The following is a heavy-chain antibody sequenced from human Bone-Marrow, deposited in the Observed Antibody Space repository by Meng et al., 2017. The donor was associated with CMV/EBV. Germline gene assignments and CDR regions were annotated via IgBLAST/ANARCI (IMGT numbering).Heavy chain of an antibody. D-gene: IGHD2-2*02. CDR3: ARGDCSSTSCYSNYYYGMDV. CDR1: GYTFTSYY. CDR2: MNPNSGNT. V-gene: IGHV1-8*02. Sequence: ASVKVSCKASGYTFTSYYMHWVRQAPGQGLEWMGWMNPNSGNTGYAQKFQGRVTMTRNTSISTAYMELSSLRSEDTAVYYCARGDCSSTSCYSNYYYGMDVWGQGTTVTVSS. J-gene: IGHJ6*02.